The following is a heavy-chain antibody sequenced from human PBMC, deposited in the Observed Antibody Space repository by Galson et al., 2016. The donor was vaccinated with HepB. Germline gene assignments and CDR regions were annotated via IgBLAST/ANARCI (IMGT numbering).Heavy chain of an antibody. CDR2: IKQDGSEK. V-gene: IGHV3-7*03. CDR3: AGARYSSGLYNWFDP. CDR1: GFTFSSYW. Sequence: SLRLSCAVSGFTFSSYWMSWVRQGPGKGLEWVAIIKQDGSEKYYVDSVKGRFTISRDNAKKSLYLQMNSLRAEDTAVYYCAGARYSSGLYNWFDPWGQGTLVTVSS. J-gene: IGHJ5*02. D-gene: IGHD6-19*01.